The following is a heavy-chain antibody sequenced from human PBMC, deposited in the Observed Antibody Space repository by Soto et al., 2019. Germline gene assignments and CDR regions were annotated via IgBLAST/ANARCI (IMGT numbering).Heavy chain of an antibody. D-gene: IGHD2-15*01. J-gene: IGHJ1*01. Sequence: SETLSLTCTVSGASITDSYWSWIRQPPERGLEWIGYIYFSGVATYNPSLKSRATMSRDTSKNEFSLKLTSVTAADTAIYYCARGDSDLAVSEAAYWGQGTLVTVSS. CDR3: ARGDSDLAVSEAAY. CDR1: GASITDSY. CDR2: IYFSGVA. V-gene: IGHV4-59*01.